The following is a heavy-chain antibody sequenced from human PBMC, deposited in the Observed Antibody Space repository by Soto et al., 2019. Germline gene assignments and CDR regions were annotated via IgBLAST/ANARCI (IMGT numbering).Heavy chain of an antibody. D-gene: IGHD3-10*01. CDR3: AREGGSYGPFDC. J-gene: IGHJ4*02. V-gene: IGHV3-53*01. CDR2: IYSGGGT. Sequence: GGSLRLSCAASGFSVSNKYMNWVRQAPGRGLEWVSVIYSGGGTYYAESVKGRFTISRDNSKNTVYLQMNTLRPEDTAVYYCAREGGSYGPFDCWGQGALVTVSS. CDR1: GFSVSNKY.